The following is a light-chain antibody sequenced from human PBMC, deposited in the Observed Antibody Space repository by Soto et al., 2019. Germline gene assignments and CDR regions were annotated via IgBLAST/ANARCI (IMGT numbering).Light chain of an antibody. Sequence: DVVMTQSPLSLPVTLGQPASISCRSSQSLVHSDGNTYLNWFQQRPGQSPRRLIYKVSTRDSGVPDRFSGSGSGTDFPLRISSVEAEDVGVYYCMQGTHWPFTFGQGTKLEIK. J-gene: IGKJ2*01. CDR2: KVS. CDR1: QSLVHSDGNTY. V-gene: IGKV2-30*02. CDR3: MQGTHWPFT.